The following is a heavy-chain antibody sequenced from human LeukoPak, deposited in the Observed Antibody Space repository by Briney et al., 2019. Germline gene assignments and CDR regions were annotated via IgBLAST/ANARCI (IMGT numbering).Heavy chain of an antibody. V-gene: IGHV4-39*01. CDR1: GGSISSSSYY. CDR3: ARSTIFGVVTPSY. Sequence: SETLSLTCTVSGGSISSSSYYWGWIRQPPGKGLEWIGSIYYSGSTYYNPSLKSRVTISVDTSKNQFSLKLSSVTAADTAVYYCARSTIFGVVTPSYWGQGTLVTVSS. J-gene: IGHJ4*02. D-gene: IGHD3-3*01. CDR2: IYYSGST.